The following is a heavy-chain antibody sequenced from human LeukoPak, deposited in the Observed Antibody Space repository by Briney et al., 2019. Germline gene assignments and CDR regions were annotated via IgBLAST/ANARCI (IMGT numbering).Heavy chain of an antibody. Sequence: SETLSLTCTVPGGSISSYYWSWIRQPPGKGLEWIGYIYYSGSTNYNPSLKSRVTISVDTSKNQFSLKLSSVTAADTAVYYCARSNSLAARPSPPRYWGQGTLVTVSS. CDR3: ARSNSLAARPSPPRY. CDR2: IYYSGST. D-gene: IGHD6-6*01. V-gene: IGHV4-59*01. J-gene: IGHJ4*02. CDR1: GGSISSYY.